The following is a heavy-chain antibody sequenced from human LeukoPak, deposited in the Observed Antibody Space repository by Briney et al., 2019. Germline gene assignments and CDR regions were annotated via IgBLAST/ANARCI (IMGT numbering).Heavy chain of an antibody. Sequence: ASVKVSCKTSGDTFTSYVMNWVRQATGQGLEWMGWMNPNSGNTVYAQKFRGRVTMTGDTSTSTAYMELSSLRSEDTAVYYCARGGTLVQGVTILYGMDVWGQGTTVTVSS. D-gene: IGHD3-10*01. CDR3: ARGGTLVQGVTILYGMDV. CDR1: GDTFTSYV. CDR2: MNPNSGNT. J-gene: IGHJ6*02. V-gene: IGHV1-8*01.